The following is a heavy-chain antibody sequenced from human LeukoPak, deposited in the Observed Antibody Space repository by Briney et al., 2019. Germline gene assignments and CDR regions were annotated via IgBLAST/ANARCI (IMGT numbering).Heavy chain of an antibody. J-gene: IGHJ5*02. CDR3: ARHGIAWYDGGLDP. Sequence: SETLSLTCTVSGGSINNTLFYWGWIRQPPGKGLEWIGTVYYDGINYSSPSLKSRVATSVDTSKNQFSLRLSSVTAADTAVYYCARHGIAWYDGGLDPWGQGTLVTVSS. D-gene: IGHD3-16*01. V-gene: IGHV4-39*07. CDR1: GGSINNTLFY. CDR2: VYYDGIN.